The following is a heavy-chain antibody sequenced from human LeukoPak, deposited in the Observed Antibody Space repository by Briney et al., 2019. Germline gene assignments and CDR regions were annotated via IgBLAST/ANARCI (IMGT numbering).Heavy chain of an antibody. Sequence: GGSLRLSCAASGFTFGSYDMSWVRQAPGKGLEWVSAISNGGAGTFYADSVQGRFTISRDNSKNTLYLQMNSLRAEDTAVYYCAKDGLIFGVVTIGYWGQGTLVTVSS. D-gene: IGHD3-3*01. CDR2: ISNGGAGT. J-gene: IGHJ4*02. CDR3: AKDGLIFGVVTIGY. CDR1: GFTFGSYD. V-gene: IGHV3-23*01.